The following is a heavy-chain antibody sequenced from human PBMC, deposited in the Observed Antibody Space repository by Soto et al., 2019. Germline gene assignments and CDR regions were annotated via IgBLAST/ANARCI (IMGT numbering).Heavy chain of an antibody. D-gene: IGHD5-18*01. J-gene: IGHJ4*02. CDR3: ARAPGYSSLFDF. Sequence: SETLSLTCTVSGGSISSGDYYWNWIRQPPGKGLEWIGYIYNSETTYYNPSLKSRLTISLDTSKNHFSLRLSSVTAADTAVYYCARAPGYSSLFDFWGQGTLVTVSS. V-gene: IGHV4-30-4*01. CDR1: GGSISSGDYY. CDR2: IYNSETT.